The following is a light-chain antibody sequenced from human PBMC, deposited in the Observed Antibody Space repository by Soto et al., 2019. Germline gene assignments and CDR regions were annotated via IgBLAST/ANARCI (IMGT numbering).Light chain of an antibody. CDR2: ATS. V-gene: IGKV1-12*01. CDR3: QQTHSLPLS. Sequence: IQMTQPPSSVSASVGDRVTMTCRASQGVGGWLAWYQQKPGKVPKLLIYATSSLHSGVPSRFSGSGSGTDFTLSISSLQPEDFATYYCQQTHSLPLSFGPGTKVDIK. CDR1: QGVGGW. J-gene: IGKJ3*01.